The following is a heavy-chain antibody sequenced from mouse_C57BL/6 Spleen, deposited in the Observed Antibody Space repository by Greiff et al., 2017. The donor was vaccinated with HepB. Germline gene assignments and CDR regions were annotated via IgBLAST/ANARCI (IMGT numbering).Heavy chain of an antibody. CDR3: ARSGDYGWFAY. CDR1: GYTFTSYW. V-gene: IGHV1-64*01. Sequence: LQESGAELVKPGASVKLSCKASGYTFTSYWMHWVKQRPGQGLEWIGMIHPNSGSTNYNEKFKSKATLTVDKSSSTAYMQLSSLTSEDSAVYYCARSGDYGWFAYWGQGTLVTVSA. CDR2: IHPNSGST. D-gene: IGHD2-4*01. J-gene: IGHJ3*01.